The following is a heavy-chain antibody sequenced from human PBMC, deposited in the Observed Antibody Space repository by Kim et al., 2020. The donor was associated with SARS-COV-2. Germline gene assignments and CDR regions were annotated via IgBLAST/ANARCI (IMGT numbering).Heavy chain of an antibody. CDR2: INPSGGST. CDR3: ARLSGYSSSWLSPTLDY. V-gene: IGHV1-46*01. Sequence: ASVKVSCKASGYTFTSYYMHWVRQAPGQGLEWMGIINPSGGSTSYAQKFQGRVTMTRDTSTSTVYMELSSLRSEDTAVYYCARLSGYSSSWLSPTLDYWGQGTLVTVSS. J-gene: IGHJ4*02. D-gene: IGHD6-13*01. CDR1: GYTFTSYY.